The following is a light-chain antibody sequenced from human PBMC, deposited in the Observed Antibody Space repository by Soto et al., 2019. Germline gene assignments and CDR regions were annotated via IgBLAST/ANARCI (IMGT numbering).Light chain of an antibody. CDR2: KTS. V-gene: IGKV3-15*01. Sequence: EVVMTQSPATVSVSPGERTSLSCRASQSVGTNLGWYQQKPGQAPRLLISKTSTRATGVPARFSGSGSGPEFTLTISNLQSEDIAVYYCQQYANWPLTFGGGTKVDIK. CDR3: QQYANWPLT. J-gene: IGKJ4*01. CDR1: QSVGTN.